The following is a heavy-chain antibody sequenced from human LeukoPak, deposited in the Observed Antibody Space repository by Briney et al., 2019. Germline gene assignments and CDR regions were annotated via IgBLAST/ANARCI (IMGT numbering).Heavy chain of an antibody. J-gene: IGHJ4*02. D-gene: IGHD4-11*01. CDR1: GFSFSDYY. Sequence: GGSLRLSCAASGFSFSDYYMSWIRQAPGKGLECISYISSSGTNKYYPDSVKGRFTISRDNAENSVYLQMNSLRAEDTAVYYCARASDYGNYPAADYWGQGTLVTVSS. V-gene: IGHV3-11*01. CDR2: ISSSGTNK. CDR3: ARASDYGNYPAADY.